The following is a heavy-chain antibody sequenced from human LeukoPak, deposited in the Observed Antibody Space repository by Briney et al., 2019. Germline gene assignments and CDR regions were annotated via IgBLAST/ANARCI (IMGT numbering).Heavy chain of an antibody. Sequence: ASVKVSCKASGYTFTSYGISWVRQAPGQGLEWMGWISAYNGNTNYAQKLQGRVTMTTDTSTSTAYMELRSLRSDDTAVYYCARLIFGVVGEGAFDIWGQGTMVTVSS. CDR3: ARLIFGVVGEGAFDI. D-gene: IGHD3-3*01. CDR2: ISAYNGNT. CDR1: GYTFTSYG. V-gene: IGHV1-18*01. J-gene: IGHJ3*02.